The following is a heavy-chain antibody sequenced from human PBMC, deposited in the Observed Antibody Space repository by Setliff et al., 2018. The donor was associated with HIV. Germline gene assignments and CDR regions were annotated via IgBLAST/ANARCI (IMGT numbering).Heavy chain of an antibody. D-gene: IGHD6-19*01. Sequence: GASVKVSCKASGGTFSSYPISWVRQAPGQGLEWMGGIIPIFGTTHYAQKFQGRVTMTTDTSTSTAYMELRSLRSDDTAVYYCARVPLSGWLYFDYWGQGTLVTVSS. CDR1: GGTFSSYP. J-gene: IGHJ4*02. CDR3: ARVPLSGWLYFDY. V-gene: IGHV1-69*05. CDR2: IIPIFGTT.